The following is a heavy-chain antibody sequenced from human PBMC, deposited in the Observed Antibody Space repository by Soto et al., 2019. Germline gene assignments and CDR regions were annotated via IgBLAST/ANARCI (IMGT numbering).Heavy chain of an antibody. CDR1: DYSVSSAYY. Sequence: SETLSLTCAVSDYSVSSAYYWGWIRQSPGKGLEWIASIYRGVNTYYTPYLESRVTIFIDTSRNQLSLRLTSVTAADTAVYFCARGRGSDYRDSSGCFDYWGKGTLVTVSS. V-gene: IGHV4-38-2*01. D-gene: IGHD3-22*01. J-gene: IGHJ4*02. CDR2: IYRGVNT. CDR3: ARGRGSDYRDSSGCFDY.